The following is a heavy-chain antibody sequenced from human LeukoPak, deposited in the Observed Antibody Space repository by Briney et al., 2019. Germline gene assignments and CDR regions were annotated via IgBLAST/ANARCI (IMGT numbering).Heavy chain of an antibody. J-gene: IGHJ6*03. CDR3: ARDAPDSSAYRRLLDYYYYMDV. CDR1: GGTFSSYA. D-gene: IGHD3-22*01. V-gene: IGHV1-69*05. Sequence: VASVKVSCKASGGTFSSYAISWVRQAPGQGLEWMGGIIPIFGTANYAQKFQGRVTITTDESTSTAYMELSSLRSEDTAVYYCARDAPDSSAYRRLLDYYYYMDVWGKGPTVTVSS. CDR2: IIPIFGTA.